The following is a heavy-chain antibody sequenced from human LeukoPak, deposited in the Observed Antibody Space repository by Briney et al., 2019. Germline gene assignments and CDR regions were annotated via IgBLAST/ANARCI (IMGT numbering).Heavy chain of an antibody. CDR2: IIPIFGTA. Sequence: SVKVSYKASGYTFTSYGISWVRQAPGQGLEWMGGIIPIFGTANYAQKFQGRVTITADESTSTAYMELSSLRSEDTAVYYCARSLSSYYDSSPFDYWGQGTLVTVSS. V-gene: IGHV1-69*13. CDR3: ARSLSSYYDSSPFDY. CDR1: GYTFTSYG. J-gene: IGHJ4*02. D-gene: IGHD3-22*01.